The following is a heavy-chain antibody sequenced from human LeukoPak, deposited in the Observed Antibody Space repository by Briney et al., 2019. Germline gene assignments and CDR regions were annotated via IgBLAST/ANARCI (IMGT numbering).Heavy chain of an antibody. CDR3: ARGLPLGHFDY. D-gene: IGHD3-16*01. V-gene: IGHV4-59*01. J-gene: IGHJ4*02. CDR2: IYYSGST. CDR1: GGSISSYY. Sequence: SETLSLTCTVSGGSISSYYWSWIRQPPGKGLEWIGYIYYSGSTNYNPSLKSRVTISVDTSKNQFSLKLSSVSAADTAVYYCARGLPLGHFDYWGQGTPVTVSS.